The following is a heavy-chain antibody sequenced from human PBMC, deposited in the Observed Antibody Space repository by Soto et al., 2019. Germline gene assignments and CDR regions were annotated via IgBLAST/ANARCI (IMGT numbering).Heavy chain of an antibody. Sequence: QITLKESGPTLVKPTQTLTLTCTFSGFSLSTNEVGVGWIRQPPGKALEWLALIYSDDHKRYSPSLQSRLSIAKDTSKNQVGVTMTNVDPVDTATYYCAHLPQTYGDYVESYYFDYWGQGTLVTVSS. D-gene: IGHD4-17*01. CDR1: GFSLSTNEVG. J-gene: IGHJ4*02. CDR2: IYSDDHK. CDR3: AHLPQTYGDYVESYYFDY. V-gene: IGHV2-5*02.